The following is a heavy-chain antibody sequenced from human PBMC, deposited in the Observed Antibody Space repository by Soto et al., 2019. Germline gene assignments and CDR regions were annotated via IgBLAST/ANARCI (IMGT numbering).Heavy chain of an antibody. Sequence: HRIRKTTGKGLDWVAVISYAGNNIYYADSVKGRFTISRDNSKNTLFLQMNSLRAEDAAVYYCASLGVGDWANYYYYYGMDVAGQVTSVSV. V-gene: IGHV3-33*05. CDR2: ISYAGNNI. J-gene: IGHJ6*02. D-gene: IGHD2-21*02. CDR3: ASLGVGDWANYYYYYGMDV.